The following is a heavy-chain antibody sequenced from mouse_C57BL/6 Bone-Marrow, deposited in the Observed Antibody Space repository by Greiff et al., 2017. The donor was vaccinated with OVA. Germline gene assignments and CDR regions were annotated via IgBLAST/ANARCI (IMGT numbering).Heavy chain of an antibody. CDR1: GYTFTDHI. CDR3: VITTVVATRDYYAMDY. J-gene: IGHJ4*01. CDR2: IYPVSGET. V-gene: IGHV1-11*01. D-gene: IGHD1-1*01. Sequence: QVQLQQSGAELASPGASVTLSCKASGYTFTDHIMNWVKKRPGQGLEWIGRIYPVSGETNYNQKFMGKATFSVDRSSSTVYMVLNSLTSEDPAVYYWVITTVVATRDYYAMDYWGQGTSVTVSS.